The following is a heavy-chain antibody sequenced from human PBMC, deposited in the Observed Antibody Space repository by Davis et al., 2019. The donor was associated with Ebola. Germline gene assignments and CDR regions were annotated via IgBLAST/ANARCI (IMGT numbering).Heavy chain of an antibody. CDR2: INHSGST. Sequence: MPSETLSLTCAVYGGSFSGYYWSWIRQPPGKGLEWIGEINHSGSTNYNSSLKSRITISVDKSKNQFSLKMSSVTAADTAVYYCARAYSGNYDRFDPWGQGTLVTVSS. CDR1: GGSFSGYY. V-gene: IGHV4-34*01. CDR3: ARAYSGNYDRFDP. J-gene: IGHJ5*02. D-gene: IGHD1-26*01.